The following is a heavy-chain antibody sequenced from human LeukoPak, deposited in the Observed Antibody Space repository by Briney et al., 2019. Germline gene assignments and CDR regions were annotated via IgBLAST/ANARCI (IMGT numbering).Heavy chain of an antibody. CDR2: IYHSGST. Sequence: SETLSLTCTVSGYSISSGYYWGWIRQPPGKGLEWIGSIYHSGSTYYNPSLKSRVTISVDTSKNQFSLKLSSVTAADTAVYYCARDRGPGATPTYWGQGTLVTVSS. V-gene: IGHV4-38-2*02. CDR1: GYSISSGYY. CDR3: ARDRGPGATPTY. J-gene: IGHJ4*02. D-gene: IGHD1-26*01.